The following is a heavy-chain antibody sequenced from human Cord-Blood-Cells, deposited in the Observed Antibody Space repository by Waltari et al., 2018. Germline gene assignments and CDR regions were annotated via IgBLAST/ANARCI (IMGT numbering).Heavy chain of an antibody. D-gene: IGHD6-13*01. CDR1: GFTFSSYS. CDR3: ARDSSSSWYYYYYGMDV. Sequence: EVQLVESGGGLVKPGGSLRLSCAASGFTFSSYSMNWVRQAPGKGLEWVSSISRSSSNIYYADSVKGRFTISRDNAKNSLYLQMNSLRAEDTAVYYCARDSSSSWYYYYYGMDVWGQGTTVTVSS. J-gene: IGHJ6*02. CDR2: ISRSSSNI. V-gene: IGHV3-21*01.